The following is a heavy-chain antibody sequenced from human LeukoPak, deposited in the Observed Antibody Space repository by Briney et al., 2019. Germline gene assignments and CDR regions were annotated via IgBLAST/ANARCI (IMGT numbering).Heavy chain of an antibody. J-gene: IGHJ4*02. D-gene: IGHD3-10*01. CDR2: INSDESTT. Sequence: GGSLRLSCAASGFTFSSFWMHWVRQAPGKGLVWVSHINSDESTTNYADSVRGRFTISRDNAKNTLYLQMNSLTAEDTAVYYCARGMRDYYGLDYWGQGTLVTVSS. CDR1: GFTFSSFW. V-gene: IGHV3-74*01. CDR3: ARGMRDYYGLDY.